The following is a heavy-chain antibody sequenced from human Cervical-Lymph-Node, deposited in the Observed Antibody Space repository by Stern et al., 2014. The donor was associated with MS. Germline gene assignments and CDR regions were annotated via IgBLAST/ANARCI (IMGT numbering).Heavy chain of an antibody. V-gene: IGHV1-69*01. Sequence: VQLVQSGSEVKKPGSSVKVSCKASGGTFSDYTFSWVRQAPGQGLEWMGGIIPIFGSPNYAQKFQVRVTITADESTSTVHMELSSLRSEDTALYYCARPAGVVAVATSMGFMDVWGQGTTVTVSS. CDR1: GGTFSDYT. J-gene: IGHJ6*02. CDR3: ARPAGVVAVATSMGFMDV. CDR2: IIPIFGSP. D-gene: IGHD6-19*01.